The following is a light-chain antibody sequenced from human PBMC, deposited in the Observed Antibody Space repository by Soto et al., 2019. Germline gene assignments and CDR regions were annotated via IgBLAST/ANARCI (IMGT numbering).Light chain of an antibody. CDR1: QSISSN. CDR2: RTS. J-gene: IGKJ3*01. Sequence: EIVMTQSPATLSVSPGERATLSCRASQSISSNLAWYQQKPGQAPRLLMFRTSSRATGFPARFSGSGSGTEFNLTISSLQSEDFTVYYCQQRSNSPPWTFGPGTRVDL. V-gene: IGKV3-15*01. CDR3: QQRSNSPPWT.